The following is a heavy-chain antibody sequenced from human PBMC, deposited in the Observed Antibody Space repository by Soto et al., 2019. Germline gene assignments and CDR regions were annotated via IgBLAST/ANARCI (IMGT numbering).Heavy chain of an antibody. CDR1: GGSFSGYY. CDR3: ARLLTDGECYYYGMDV. Sequence: SETLSLTCAVYGGSFSGYYWSWIRQPPGKGLEWIGEINHSGSTNYNPSLKSRVTISVDTSKNQFSLKLSSVTAADTAVYYCARLLTDGECYYYGMDVWGQGTTVTVSS. J-gene: IGHJ6*02. CDR2: INHSGST. V-gene: IGHV4-34*01. D-gene: IGHD2-8*01.